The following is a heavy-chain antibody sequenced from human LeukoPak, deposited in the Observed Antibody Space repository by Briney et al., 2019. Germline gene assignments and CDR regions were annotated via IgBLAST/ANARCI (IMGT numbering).Heavy chain of an antibody. CDR1: GYTFTSYD. CDR2: MSPNSGNT. CDR3: ARGCSSTTCSWPFDY. Sequence: PSASVKVSCKASGYTFTSYDIHLVRQATGQGLEWMGWMSPNSGNTVYAQTFQGRVTMTRNTSISTAYMELSSLSSEDTAVYYCARGCSSTTCSWPFDYWGPGTLVTVSS. V-gene: IGHV1-8*01. D-gene: IGHD2-2*01. J-gene: IGHJ4*02.